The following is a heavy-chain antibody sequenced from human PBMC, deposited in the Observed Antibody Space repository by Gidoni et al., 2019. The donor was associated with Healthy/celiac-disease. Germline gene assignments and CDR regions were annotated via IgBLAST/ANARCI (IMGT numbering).Heavy chain of an antibody. J-gene: IGHJ6*02. V-gene: IGHV1-69*01. D-gene: IGHD4-17*01. CDR1: GGTFSTYA. Sequence: QVQLVQSGAEVKKPGSSVKVSCKASGGTFSTYAISWVRQTPGQGLEWMGWIIPIFGTANYAQKFQGRVTITADESTSTAYMELSSLRSEDAAVYYCAREAPPYGGNRHYGMDVWDQGTTITVSS. CDR2: IIPIFGTA. CDR3: AREAPPYGGNRHYGMDV.